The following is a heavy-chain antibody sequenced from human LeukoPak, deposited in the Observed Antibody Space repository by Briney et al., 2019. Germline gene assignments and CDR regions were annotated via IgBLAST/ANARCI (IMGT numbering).Heavy chain of an antibody. Sequence: QAGGSLGLSCASSGFTFIDYWMSWVRQAPGKGLEWVAIIKGDGSETHYVDSVKGRFTISRDNAKSSLSLQMSSLRAEDTAVYYCARTGGLDYWGQGSLVTVSP. V-gene: IGHV3-7*04. CDR1: GFTFIDYW. D-gene: IGHD3-16*01. CDR2: IKGDGSET. CDR3: ARTGGLDY. J-gene: IGHJ4*02.